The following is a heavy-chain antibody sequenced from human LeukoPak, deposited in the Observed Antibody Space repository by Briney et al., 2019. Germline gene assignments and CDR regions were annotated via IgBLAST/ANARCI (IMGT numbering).Heavy chain of an antibody. Sequence: GGSLRLSRAASGFTFSTYSLNWVRQAPVKGLEWVSYISSSSGIIYADSVKGRCTVSRDNAKNSLYLQMNSLRDDDTGVYYRAFQDGGIVYWGQGTLVTVSS. CDR2: ISSSSGI. V-gene: IGHV3-48*02. J-gene: IGHJ4*02. D-gene: IGHD4-23*01. CDR1: GFTFSTYS. CDR3: AFQDGGIVY.